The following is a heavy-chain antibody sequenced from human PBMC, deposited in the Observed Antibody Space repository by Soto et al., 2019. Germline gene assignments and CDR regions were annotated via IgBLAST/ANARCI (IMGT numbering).Heavy chain of an antibody. D-gene: IGHD3-9*01. CDR3: ARGDYDILTGPFDY. CDR2: IIPIFGTA. V-gene: IGHV1-69*13. CDR1: GVTLSGYA. Sequence: SVKVSCKASGVTLSGYANRLVRQAPGQGLEWMGGIIPIFGTANYAQKFQGRVTITADESTSTAYMELSSVRSEDTAVYYCARGDYDILTGPFDYWRQGTLVTVSS. J-gene: IGHJ4*02.